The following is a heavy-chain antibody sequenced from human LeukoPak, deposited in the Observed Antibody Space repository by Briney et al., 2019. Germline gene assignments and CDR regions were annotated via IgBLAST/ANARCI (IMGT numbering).Heavy chain of an antibody. D-gene: IGHD5-12*01. V-gene: IGHV4-34*01. CDR3: ARGGISGYVY. Sequence: SETLSLTCAVYGGSFSGYYWSWIRQPPGKGLEWIGEINHSGSTNYNPSLKSRVTISVDTSKNQFCLKLSSVTAADTAVYYCARGGISGYVYWGQGTLVAVSS. J-gene: IGHJ4*02. CDR1: GGSFSGYY. CDR2: INHSGST.